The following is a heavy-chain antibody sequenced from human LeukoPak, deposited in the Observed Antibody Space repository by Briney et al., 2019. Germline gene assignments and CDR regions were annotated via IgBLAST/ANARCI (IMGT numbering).Heavy chain of an antibody. CDR3: ARDYPYYDILTGPSGGMDV. J-gene: IGHJ6*04. V-gene: IGHV1-69*06. Sequence: EASVKVSCKASGGTFSSYAISWVRQAPGQGLEWMGGIIPIFGTANYAQKFQGRVTITADKSTSTAYMELSSLRSEDTAVYYCARDYPYYDILTGPSGGMDVWGKGTTVIVSS. CDR1: GGTFSSYA. D-gene: IGHD3-9*01. CDR2: IIPIFGTA.